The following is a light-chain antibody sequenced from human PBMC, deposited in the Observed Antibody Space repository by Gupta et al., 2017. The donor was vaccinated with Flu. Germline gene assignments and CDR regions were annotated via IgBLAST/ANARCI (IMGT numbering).Light chain of an antibody. CDR3: QQVYGPQT. Sequence: DIVMTQSPDSLAVSLGERATMTCKSSQSVLLSYNNKDYLAWYQQKPGQPPKLLLYWASNREYGGPDRFSGRGSETDFTLTSSSRQDEDVPVYYWQQVYGPQTFGQGTKVEIK. J-gene: IGKJ1*01. CDR1: QSVLLSYNNKDY. CDR2: WAS. V-gene: IGKV4-1*01.